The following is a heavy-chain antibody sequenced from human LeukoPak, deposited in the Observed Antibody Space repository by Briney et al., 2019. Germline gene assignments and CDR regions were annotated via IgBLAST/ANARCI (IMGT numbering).Heavy chain of an antibody. CDR3: ARDQGDIVVVPDAFDI. CDR1: GYTFTSYG. V-gene: IGHV1-18*04. Sequence: ASVKVSCKASGYTFTSYGISWVRQAPGQGLEWMGWINAYNGNTNYAQKLHGRVTMTTDTSTSTAYLELRSLRSDDTAVYYCARDQGDIVVVPDAFDIWGQGTMVTVSS. J-gene: IGHJ3*02. CDR2: INAYNGNT. D-gene: IGHD2-2*01.